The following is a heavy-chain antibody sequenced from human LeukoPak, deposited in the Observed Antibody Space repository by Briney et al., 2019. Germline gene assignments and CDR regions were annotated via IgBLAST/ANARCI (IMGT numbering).Heavy chain of an antibody. J-gene: IGHJ5*02. CDR3: ARGIRDP. Sequence: SQTLSLTCAISGDSVSSNIAAWSWIRQSPSRGLEWLGRTYYRSKWYNDYAVSVKSRITINPDTSKNQFSLKLSSVTAADTAVYYCARGIRDPWGQGTLVTVSS. CDR1: GDSVSSNIAA. V-gene: IGHV6-1*01. CDR2: TYYRSKWYN.